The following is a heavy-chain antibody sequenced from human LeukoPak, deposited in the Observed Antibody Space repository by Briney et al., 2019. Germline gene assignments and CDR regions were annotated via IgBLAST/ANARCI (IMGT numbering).Heavy chain of an antibody. Sequence: GGSLRLSCAASGFTFSIYWMSWVRQAPGKGLEWVANIKKDGSEKYYVDSVKGRFTISRDNAKNSLYLQMNSLRAEDTAMYYCARDAGSGSLFDYWGQGTLVTVSS. V-gene: IGHV3-7*05. CDR3: ARDAGSGSLFDY. J-gene: IGHJ4*02. CDR1: GFTFSIYW. D-gene: IGHD3-10*01. CDR2: IKKDGSEK.